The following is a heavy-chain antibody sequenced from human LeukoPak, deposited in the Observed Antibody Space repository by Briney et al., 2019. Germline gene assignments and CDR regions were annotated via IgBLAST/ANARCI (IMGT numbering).Heavy chain of an antibody. V-gene: IGHV4-39*01. CDR1: VGSISSSSYY. J-gene: IGHJ4*02. Sequence: SETLSLTCTVSVGSISSSSYYWGWIRQPPGKGVEWIRSIYYSGSTYYNPSLKSRVTISVDTSTDQFSLKLSSVTAADTAVDYCARQKRESILTGYYLYYFDYWGQGTLVTVSS. D-gene: IGHD3-9*01. CDR2: IYYSGST. CDR3: ARQKRESILTGYYLYYFDY.